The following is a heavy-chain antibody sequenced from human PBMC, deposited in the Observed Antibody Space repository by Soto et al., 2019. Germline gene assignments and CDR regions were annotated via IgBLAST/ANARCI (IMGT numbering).Heavy chain of an antibody. V-gene: IGHV4-30-4*01. CDR2: IYYSGST. CDR1: GGSISSGDYY. D-gene: IGHD2-15*01. Sequence: QVQLQESGPGLVKPSQTLSLTCTVSGGSISSGDYYWSWIRQPPGKGLEWIGYIYYSGSTYYNPSLKRRVTISVDTSKNQFSLKLSSVTAADTAVYYCARVRTEYCSGGSCYSTKAAFDYWGQGTLVTVSS. CDR3: ARVRTEYCSGGSCYSTKAAFDY. J-gene: IGHJ4*02.